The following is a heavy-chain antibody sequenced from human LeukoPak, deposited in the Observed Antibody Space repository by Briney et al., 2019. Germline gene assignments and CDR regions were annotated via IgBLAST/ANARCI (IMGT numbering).Heavy chain of an antibody. CDR3: ARVGGEWELGLYYYGKDV. Sequence: GRSLRLSCAASGFTFSSYAMHWVRQAPGKGLEWVAVISYDGSNKYYADSVKGRFTISRDNSKNTLYLQMNSLRAEDTAVYYCARVGGEWELGLYYYGKDVWGQGTTVTVSS. CDR1: GFTFSSYA. V-gene: IGHV3-30-3*01. J-gene: IGHJ6*02. CDR2: ISYDGSNK. D-gene: IGHD1-26*01.